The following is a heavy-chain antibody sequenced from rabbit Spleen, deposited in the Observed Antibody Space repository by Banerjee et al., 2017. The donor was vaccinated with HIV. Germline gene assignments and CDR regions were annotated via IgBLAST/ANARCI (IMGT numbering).Heavy chain of an antibody. V-gene: IGHV1S47*01. J-gene: IGHJ3*01. Sequence: QEQLVESGGGLVQPGGSLKLSCTASGFDFSDYGMSWVRQAPGKGLEWIGYIDPIFGSKYYASWVNGRFTISRHNAQNTLYLQLDSLTAADTAAYFCLRDRADIGGVIGWNFGWWGQGTLVTVS. CDR2: IDPIFGSK. D-gene: IGHD4-1*01. CDR1: GFDFSDYG. CDR3: LRDRADIGGVIGWNFGW.